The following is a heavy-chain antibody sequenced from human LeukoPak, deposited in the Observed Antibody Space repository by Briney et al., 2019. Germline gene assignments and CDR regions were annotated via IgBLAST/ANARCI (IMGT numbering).Heavy chain of an antibody. CDR3: ARDLYGGYVFDY. J-gene: IGHJ4*02. V-gene: IGHV4-59*01. CDR2: IYYSGST. D-gene: IGHD4-17*01. Sequence: PSETLSLTCTVSGGSISSYYWSWIRQPPGKGLEWIGYIYYSGSTNYNPSLKSRVTISVDTSKNQFSLKLSSVTAADTAVYYCARDLYGGYVFDYWGQGTLVTVSS. CDR1: GGSISSYY.